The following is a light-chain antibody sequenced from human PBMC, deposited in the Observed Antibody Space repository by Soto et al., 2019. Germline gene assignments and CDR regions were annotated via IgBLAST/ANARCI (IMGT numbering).Light chain of an antibody. Sequence: DIQMTQSPSSLSASVGDRVTITCRASQSITTYLNWYQQKPGKAPKLLIYAASSLESGVPSTLRGSGSGTEFTLTISSLQPEDFATYYCQQLNSYLITFGQGTRLEIK. CDR3: QQLNSYLIT. V-gene: IGKV1-17*01. J-gene: IGKJ5*01. CDR2: AAS. CDR1: QSITTY.